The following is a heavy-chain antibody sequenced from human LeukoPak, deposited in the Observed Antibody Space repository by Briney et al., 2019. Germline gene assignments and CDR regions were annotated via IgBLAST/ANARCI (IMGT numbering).Heavy chain of an antibody. CDR3: ARIGARAVVVINLIHAFDI. CDR1: GDSISRGAYY. CDR2: INHRGDT. Sequence: SETLSLTCTVSGDSISRGAYYWTWLRQLPGRAREGIGYINHRGDTYYNPSPRSRLSLSADTSQNQFSLRLTSVTAADTAVYYCARIGARAVVVINLIHAFDIWGQGTMVAVSS. J-gene: IGHJ3*02. V-gene: IGHV4-31*03. D-gene: IGHD3-22*01.